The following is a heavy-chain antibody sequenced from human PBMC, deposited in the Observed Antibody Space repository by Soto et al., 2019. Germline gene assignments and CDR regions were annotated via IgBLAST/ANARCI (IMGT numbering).Heavy chain of an antibody. Sequence: EVQLLESGGGLVQPGGSLRLSCAASGFTFSDYAMSWVRQAPGKGLEWVSAIDGSSATTNYADSVKGRFTISRDNSKNTLFLHMSGLRAEDTAVYYCAPDRRPSIYSGLAVWGQGTTVIVSS. D-gene: IGHD2-2*01. CDR3: APDRRPSIYSGLAV. V-gene: IGHV3-23*01. CDR1: GFTFSDYA. CDR2: IDGSSATT. J-gene: IGHJ6*02.